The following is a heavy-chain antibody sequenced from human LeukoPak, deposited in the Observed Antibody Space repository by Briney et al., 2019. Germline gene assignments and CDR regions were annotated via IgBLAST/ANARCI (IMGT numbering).Heavy chain of an antibody. Sequence: PGRSLRLSCAASGFTFSSYAMHWVRQAPGKGLEWVAVISYDGSNKYYADSVKGRFTISRVNSKNTVYLQINSLRAEDTAVYYCAKDLNWGGRWGQGTLVTVSS. V-gene: IGHV3-30-3*01. J-gene: IGHJ4*02. D-gene: IGHD7-27*01. CDR2: ISYDGSNK. CDR1: GFTFSSYA. CDR3: AKDLNWGGR.